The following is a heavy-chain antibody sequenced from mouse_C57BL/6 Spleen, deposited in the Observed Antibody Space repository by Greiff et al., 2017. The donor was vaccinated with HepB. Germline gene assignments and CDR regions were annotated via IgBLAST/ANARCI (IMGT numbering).Heavy chain of an antibody. Sequence: QVQLQQSGAELVRPGASVKLSCKASGYTFTDYYINWVKQRPGQGLEWIARIYPGSGNTYYNEKFKGKATLTAEKSSSTAYMQLSSLTSEDSAVYFCARHYYEKAMDYWGQGTSVTVSS. J-gene: IGHJ4*01. CDR2: IYPGSGNT. CDR1: GYTFTDYY. V-gene: IGHV1-76*01. D-gene: IGHD1-2*01. CDR3: ARHYYEKAMDY.